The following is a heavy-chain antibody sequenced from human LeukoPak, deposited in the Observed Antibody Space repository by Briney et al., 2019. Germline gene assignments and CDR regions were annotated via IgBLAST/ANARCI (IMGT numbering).Heavy chain of an antibody. Sequence: ASVKVSCKASGYTFTSYAMHWVRQAPGQRLEWMGWINAGNGNTKYSQEFQGRVTMTRDTSTSTVYMELSSLRSEDTAVYYCARVNLDWLSIDYWGQGTLVTVSS. J-gene: IGHJ4*02. V-gene: IGHV1-3*03. D-gene: IGHD3-9*01. CDR2: INAGNGNT. CDR3: ARVNLDWLSIDY. CDR1: GYTFTSYA.